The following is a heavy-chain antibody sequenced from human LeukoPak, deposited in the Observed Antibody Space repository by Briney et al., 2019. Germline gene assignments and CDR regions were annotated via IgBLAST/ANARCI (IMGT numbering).Heavy chain of an antibody. Sequence: SETLSLTCAVYGGSFSGYYWSWIRQPPGKGLEWIGEINHSGSTNYNPSLKGRVTISVDTSKNQFSLKLSSVTAADTAVYYCARAIAVAGTRFDYWGQGTLVTVSS. J-gene: IGHJ4*02. CDR3: ARAIAVAGTRFDY. V-gene: IGHV4-34*01. D-gene: IGHD6-19*01. CDR2: INHSGST. CDR1: GGSFSGYY.